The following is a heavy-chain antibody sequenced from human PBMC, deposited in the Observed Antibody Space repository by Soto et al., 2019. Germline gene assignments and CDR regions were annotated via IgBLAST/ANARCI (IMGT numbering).Heavy chain of an antibody. D-gene: IGHD5-18*01. J-gene: IGHJ6*02. CDR2: INHSGST. CDR3: ARGPYSYGFRPYYYGMDV. Sequence: SETLSLTCAVYGGSFSGYYWSWIRQPPGKGLEWIGEINHSGSTNYNPSLKSRVTISVDTSKNQFSLKLSSVTAADTAVYYCARGPYSYGFRPYYYGMDVWGQGTKVTVSS. V-gene: IGHV4-34*01. CDR1: GGSFSGYY.